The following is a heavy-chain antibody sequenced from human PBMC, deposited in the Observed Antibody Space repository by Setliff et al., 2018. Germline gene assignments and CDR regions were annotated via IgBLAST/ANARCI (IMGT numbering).Heavy chain of an antibody. CDR2: ISYSGST. V-gene: IGHV4-31*02. CDR3: ARVATAMLDAFDI. D-gene: IGHD5-18*01. CDR1: GGSISSNTYY. J-gene: IGHJ3*02. Sequence: PSETLSLTCTVSGGSISSNTYYWSWIRQHPGKGLEWIGYISYSGSTYYNPSLKSRVSISIDTSKNQFSLNLSPVTAADTAVYYCARVATAMLDAFDIWGQGTIVTVSS.